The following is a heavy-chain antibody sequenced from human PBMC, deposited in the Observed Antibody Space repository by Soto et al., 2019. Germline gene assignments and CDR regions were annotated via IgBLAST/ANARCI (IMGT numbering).Heavy chain of an antibody. V-gene: IGHV4-59*01. J-gene: IGHJ5*02. D-gene: IGHD3-16*02. Sequence: SETLSLTCTVSGGSISSCYWSWIRQPPGKGLEWIGYIYYSGSTNYNPSLKSRVTISVDTSKNQFSLKLSSVTAADTAVYYCARGIMITFGGVIVNGWFDPWGQGTLVTVSS. CDR1: GGSISSCY. CDR2: IYYSGST. CDR3: ARGIMITFGGVIVNGWFDP.